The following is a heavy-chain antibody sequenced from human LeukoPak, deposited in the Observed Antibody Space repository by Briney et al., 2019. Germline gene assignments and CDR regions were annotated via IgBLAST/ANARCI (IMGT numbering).Heavy chain of an antibody. J-gene: IGHJ4*02. V-gene: IGHV1-69*01. CDR1: GGTFSSYA. CDR3: PRDERFLEWLLFNY. Sequence: SVKVSCKASGGTFSSYAISWVRQAPGQGLEWMGGIIPIFGTANYAQKFQGRVTITADESTSTAYMELSSLRSEDTAVYYCPRDERFLEWLLFNYWGQGTLVTVSS. CDR2: IIPIFGTA. D-gene: IGHD3-3*01.